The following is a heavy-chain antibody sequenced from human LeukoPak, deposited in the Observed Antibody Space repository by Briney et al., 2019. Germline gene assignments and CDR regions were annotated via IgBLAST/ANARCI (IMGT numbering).Heavy chain of an antibody. CDR3: AREVAEAFDI. J-gene: IGHJ3*02. V-gene: IGHV3-21*01. Sequence: PGGSLRLSCVVSGFTINSYSMNWVRQAPGKGLEWVPSISENSKDIFYVDSVKGRFTISRDNAKNSLYLQMNSLRADDTAVYYCAREVAEAFDIWGQGTMVTVSS. CDR2: ISENSKDI. CDR1: GFTINSYS.